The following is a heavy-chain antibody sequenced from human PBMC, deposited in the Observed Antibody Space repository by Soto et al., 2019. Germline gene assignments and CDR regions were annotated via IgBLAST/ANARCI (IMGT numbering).Heavy chain of an antibody. CDR2: ISSNGGST. J-gene: IGHJ4*02. CDR3: VKDLNYYGSGSYWPDFDY. CDR1: GFTLSSYA. Sequence: GGSLRLSCSASGFTLSSYAMHWVRQAPGKGLEYVSAISSNGGSTYYADSVKGRFAISRDNSKNTLYLQMSSLRAEDTAVYYCVKDLNYYGSGSYWPDFDYWGQGTLVTVSS. D-gene: IGHD3-10*01. V-gene: IGHV3-64D*08.